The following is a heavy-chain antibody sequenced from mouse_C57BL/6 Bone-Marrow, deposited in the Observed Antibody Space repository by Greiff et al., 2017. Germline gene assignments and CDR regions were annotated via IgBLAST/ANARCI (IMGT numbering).Heavy chain of an antibody. Sequence: QVQLQQSGAELVRPGASVTLSCKASGYTFTDYEMHWVKQTPVHGLEWIGAIDPETGGTAYNQKFKGKAILTADKSSSTAYMELRSLTSEDSAVYYGTRGGYYGSSSAGYWGQGTTLTVSS. V-gene: IGHV1-15*01. CDR3: TRGGYYGSSSAGY. J-gene: IGHJ2*01. CDR2: IDPETGGT. CDR1: GYTFTDYE. D-gene: IGHD1-1*01.